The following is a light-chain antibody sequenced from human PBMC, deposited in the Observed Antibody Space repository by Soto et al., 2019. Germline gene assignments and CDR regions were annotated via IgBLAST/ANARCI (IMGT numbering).Light chain of an antibody. Sequence: QSVLTRPPSVSAAPGQKVTISCSGSSSNIGNNYVSWYQQLPGTAPKLLIYDNNKRPSGIPDRFSGSKSGTSATLGITGLQTGDEADYYCGTWDYSLSAYVFGTGTKVTVL. J-gene: IGLJ1*01. CDR1: SSNIGNNY. CDR3: GTWDYSLSAYV. V-gene: IGLV1-51*01. CDR2: DNN.